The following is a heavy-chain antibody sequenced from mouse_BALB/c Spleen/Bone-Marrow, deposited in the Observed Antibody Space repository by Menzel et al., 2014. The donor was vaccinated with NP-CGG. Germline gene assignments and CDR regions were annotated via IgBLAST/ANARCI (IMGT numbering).Heavy chain of an antibody. J-gene: IGHJ2*01. Sequence: VKLMESGPELVKPGASVKISCKASGYAFSAYWMNWVKQRPGQGLEWIGQIYPGDGDTNYNGKFKGKATLTADKSSSTAYMQLSSLTSEDSAVYFCTRSTATFDYWGQGTTLTVSS. V-gene: IGHV1-80*01. CDR3: TRSTATFDY. D-gene: IGHD1-2*01. CDR2: IYPGDGDT. CDR1: GYAFSAYW.